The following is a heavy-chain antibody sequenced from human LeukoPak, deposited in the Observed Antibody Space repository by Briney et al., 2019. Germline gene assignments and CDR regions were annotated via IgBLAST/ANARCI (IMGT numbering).Heavy chain of an antibody. D-gene: IGHD5-12*01. Sequence: NTSPTLSLTCHFTGGSLSRHCWSSIRQSPGEGLERIGCLCDSGRTDRKPSLRSRVTMSVDTSRIRFSLRLTSVSASDTAVYYCARVHAVDKEWLDPWGQGTLVTVSS. J-gene: IGHJ5*02. CDR3: ARVHAVDKEWLDP. CDR2: LCDSGRT. CDR1: GGSLSRHC. V-gene: IGHV4-59*11.